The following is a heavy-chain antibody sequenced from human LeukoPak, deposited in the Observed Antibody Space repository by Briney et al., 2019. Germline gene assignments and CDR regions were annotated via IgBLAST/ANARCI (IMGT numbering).Heavy chain of an antibody. Sequence: PGGSLRLSCAASGFSFSSYGMHWVRQTPGKELEWLAVISYDGSDKYYGDSVKGRFTISRDNSKNTLYLQMNSLRADDTAAYYCAKGSVYGSGTYYDFWGQGTVVTVSA. J-gene: IGHJ4*02. CDR2: ISYDGSDK. CDR3: AKGSVYGSGTYYDF. D-gene: IGHD3-10*01. V-gene: IGHV3-30*18. CDR1: GFSFSSYG.